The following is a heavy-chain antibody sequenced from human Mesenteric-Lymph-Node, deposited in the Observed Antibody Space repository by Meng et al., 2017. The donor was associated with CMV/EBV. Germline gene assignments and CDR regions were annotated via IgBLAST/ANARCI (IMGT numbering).Heavy chain of an antibody. CDR1: GGSISSYY. V-gene: IGHV4-59*01. CDR3: ARRIGDGSYCDY. Sequence: GSLRLSCTVSGGSISSYYWSWIRQPPGKGLEWIGYIYYSGSTNYNPSLKSRVTISVDTSKNQFSLKLSSVTAADTAVYYCARRIGDGSYCDYWGQGTLVPSPQ. CDR2: IYYSGST. J-gene: IGHJ4*02. D-gene: IGHD1-26*01.